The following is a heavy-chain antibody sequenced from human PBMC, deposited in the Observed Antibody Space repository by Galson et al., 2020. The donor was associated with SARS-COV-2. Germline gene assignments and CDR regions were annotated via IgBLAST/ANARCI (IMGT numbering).Heavy chain of an antibody. CDR3: ARPRVRAAAGRLNYYYYGMDV. Sequence: ASVKVSCKASGYTFTGYYIHWVRQAPGQGLEWMGWINPDSGGTKYAQKFQGRVSMTRDTSISTGYMELSRLRSDDTAVYYCARPRVRAAAGRLNYYYYGMDVWGQGTTVTVSS. CDR1: GYTFTGYY. J-gene: IGHJ6*02. V-gene: IGHV1-2*02. D-gene: IGHD6-13*01. CDR2: INPDSGGT.